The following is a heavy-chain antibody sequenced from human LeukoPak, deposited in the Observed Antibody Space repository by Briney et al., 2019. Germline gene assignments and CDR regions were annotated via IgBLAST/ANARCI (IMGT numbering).Heavy chain of an antibody. D-gene: IGHD6-6*01. J-gene: IGHJ6*03. Sequence: SVKVSCKASGGTFSSYAISWVRQAPGPGLEWMGGIIPIFGTANYAQKFQGRVTITTDESTSTAYMELSSLRSEDTAVYYCARDVHVRAEQLADYYYYMDVWGKGTTVTVSS. CDR1: GGTFSSYA. CDR2: IIPIFGTA. V-gene: IGHV1-69*05. CDR3: ARDVHVRAEQLADYYYYMDV.